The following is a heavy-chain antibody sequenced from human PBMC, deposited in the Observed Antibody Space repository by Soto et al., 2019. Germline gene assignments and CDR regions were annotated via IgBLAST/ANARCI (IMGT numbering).Heavy chain of an antibody. CDR1: GGSISSGGYY. CDR3: ARALYYDFWSGYYTGIGYFDY. CDR2: IYYSGST. D-gene: IGHD3-3*01. J-gene: IGHJ4*02. Sequence: SETLSLTCTVSGGSISSGGYYWSWIRQHPGKGLELIGYIYYSGSTYYNPSLKSRVTISVDTSKNQFSLKLSSVTAADTAVYYCARALYYDFWSGYYTGIGYFDYWGQGTLVTVSS. V-gene: IGHV4-31*03.